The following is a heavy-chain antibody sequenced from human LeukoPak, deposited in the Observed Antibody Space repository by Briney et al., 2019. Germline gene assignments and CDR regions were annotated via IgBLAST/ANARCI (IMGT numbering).Heavy chain of an antibody. CDR3: ARALSVTGYYQGFDY. V-gene: IGHV3-11*01. CDR1: GFTFSDSY. CDR2: IFSSDPTT. D-gene: IGHD3-9*01. Sequence: PGGSLRLSCAAPGFTFSDSYMGWTRQAPGKGLEWVSYIFSSDPTTHYADSVKGRFTISRDNAKKSLYLQMNSLRAEDTAVYYCARALSVTGYYQGFDYWGQGTLVTVSS. J-gene: IGHJ4*02.